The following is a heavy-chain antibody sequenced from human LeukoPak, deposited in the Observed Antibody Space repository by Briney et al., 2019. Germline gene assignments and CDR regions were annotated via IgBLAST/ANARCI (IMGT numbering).Heavy chain of an antibody. Sequence: ASVKVSCKASGHTFTGYYMHWVRQAHGQGLEWMGWINPNSGSTNHAQKFQGRVSMTRDTSISTAYMELSRLRSDDTAVYYCAQSSGWDSLKYWGQGTLVTVSS. CDR3: AQSSGWDSLKY. CDR1: GHTFTGYY. V-gene: IGHV1-2*02. D-gene: IGHD6-19*01. CDR2: INPNSGST. J-gene: IGHJ4*02.